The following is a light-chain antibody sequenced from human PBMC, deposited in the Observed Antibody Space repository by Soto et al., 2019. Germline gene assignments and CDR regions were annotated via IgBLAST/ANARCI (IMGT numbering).Light chain of an antibody. Sequence: EIVLTQSPGTLSLSPGERATLSCRASQSISGTFLAWYQHKPGQAPRVLLYGASRRATGIPDRFSGSGSGTDFTLTISRLEPEDFALYYCQQYDSGWTFGQGTKVEMK. J-gene: IGKJ1*01. CDR3: QQYDSGWT. V-gene: IGKV3-20*01. CDR2: GAS. CDR1: QSISGTF.